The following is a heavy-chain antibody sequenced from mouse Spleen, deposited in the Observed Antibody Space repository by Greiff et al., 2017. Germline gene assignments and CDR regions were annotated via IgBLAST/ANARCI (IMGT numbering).Heavy chain of an antibody. CDR3: ARNGYDGYLYWYFDV. D-gene: IGHD2-3*01. Sequence: EVKVVESGGGLVKPGGSLKLSCAASGFTFSSFGMHWVRQAPEKGLEWVAYISSGSSTIYYADTVKGRFTISRDNPKNTLFLQMTSLRSEDTAMYYCARNGYDGYLYWYFDVWGAGTTVTVSS. CDR2: ISSGSSTI. J-gene: IGHJ1*01. CDR1: GFTFSSFG. V-gene: IGHV5-17*02.